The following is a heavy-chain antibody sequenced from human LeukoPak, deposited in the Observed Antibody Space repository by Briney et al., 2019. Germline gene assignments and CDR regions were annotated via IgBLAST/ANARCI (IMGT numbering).Heavy chain of an antibody. CDR3: AKRTSGSSWYSSDS. CDR2: MSGDATST. D-gene: IGHD6-13*01. CDR1: GFTFSSFA. J-gene: IGHJ4*02. Sequence: PGGSLRLSCAASGFTFSSFAMNWVRQAPGKGLEWVSTMSGDATSTYYADSVKGRFTISRDNSKTSLFLQTNSLRAEDTAVYYCAKRTSGSSWYSSDSWGQGTLVTVSS. V-gene: IGHV3-23*01.